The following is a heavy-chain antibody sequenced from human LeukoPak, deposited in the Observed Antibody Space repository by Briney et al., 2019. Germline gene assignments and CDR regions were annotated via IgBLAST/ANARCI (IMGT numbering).Heavy chain of an antibody. CDR3: ARATYCSSTSCYGYYYYGMDV. CDR2: IIPIFGTE. V-gene: IGHV1-69*13. J-gene: IGHJ6*02. CDR1: GGTFSSYA. D-gene: IGHD2-2*01. Sequence: GASVKVSCKASGGTFSSYAISWVRQAPGQGLEWMGGIIPIFGTENYAQKVQGRVTITADESTSTAYMELRSLRSEDTAVYYCARATYCSSTSCYGYYYYGMDVWGQGTTVTVSS.